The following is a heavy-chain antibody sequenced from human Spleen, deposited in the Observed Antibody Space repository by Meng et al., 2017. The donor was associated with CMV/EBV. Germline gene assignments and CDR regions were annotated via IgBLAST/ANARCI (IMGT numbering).Heavy chain of an antibody. Sequence: ASVKVSCKASGYTFITYGITWVRQAPGQGLEWMGWISTYNDNTNYAQNLQGRVTVTTDTSSSTAYMELRSLRSDDTAVYYCARDMFGSSSGTFGGYWGQGTLVTVSS. CDR1: GYTFITYG. CDR3: ARDMFGSSSGTFGGY. V-gene: IGHV1-18*01. D-gene: IGHD6-6*01. J-gene: IGHJ4*02. CDR2: ISTYNDNT.